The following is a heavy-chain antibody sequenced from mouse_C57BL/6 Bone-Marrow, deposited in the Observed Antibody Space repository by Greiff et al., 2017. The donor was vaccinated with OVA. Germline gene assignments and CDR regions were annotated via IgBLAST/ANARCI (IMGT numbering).Heavy chain of an antibody. Sequence: VQLQQPGAELVKPGASVKLSCKASGYTFTSYWMHWVKQRPGQGLEWIGMIHPNSGSTNYNEKFKSKATLTVDKSSSTAYMQLSSLTSEDTAVYYCAEDWRASTVIAPFGYWGQGTLVTVSA. CDR2: IHPNSGST. CDR3: AEDWRASTVIAPFGY. CDR1: GYTFTSYW. D-gene: IGHD1-1*01. J-gene: IGHJ3*01. V-gene: IGHV1-64*01.